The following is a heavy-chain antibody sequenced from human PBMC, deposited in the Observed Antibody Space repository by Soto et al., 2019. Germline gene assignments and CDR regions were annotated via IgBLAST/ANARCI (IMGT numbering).Heavy chain of an antibody. CDR2: ISSSSSYI. D-gene: IGHD2-15*01. CDR3: ARDISRATYCSGGSCGLDY. V-gene: IGHV3-21*01. Sequence: GVLRLSCAASGFTFSSYSMNWVRQAPGKGLEWVSSISSSSSYIYYADSVKGRFTISRDNAKNSLYLQMSSLRAEDTAVYYCARDISRATYCSGGSCGLDYWGQGT. CDR1: GFTFSSYS. J-gene: IGHJ4*02.